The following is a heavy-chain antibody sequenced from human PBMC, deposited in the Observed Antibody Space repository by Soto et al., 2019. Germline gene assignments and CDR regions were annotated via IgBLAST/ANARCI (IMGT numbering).Heavy chain of an antibody. V-gene: IGHV3-30*18. CDR1: GFTCSSHG. CDR3: AKADISSWAIDY. J-gene: IGHJ4*02. Sequence: PRGSLRLSCAASGFTCSSHGMHWVRQAPGKGLEWVAVITYDGGNKDYADSVKGRFTISRDSSKNTLYLQMNSLRVEDTAMYYCAKADISSWAIDYWGQGTQVTVSS. CDR2: ITYDGGNK. D-gene: IGHD6-13*01.